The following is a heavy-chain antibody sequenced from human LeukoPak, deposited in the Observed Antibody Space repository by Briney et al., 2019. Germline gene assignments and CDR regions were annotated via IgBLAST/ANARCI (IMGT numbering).Heavy chain of an antibody. J-gene: IGHJ6*03. V-gene: IGHV4-34*01. D-gene: IGHD2-2*01. CDR2: INHSGST. Sequence: SETLSLTCAVYGGSFSGYYWSWIRQPPGKGLEWIGEINHSGSTNYNPSLKSRVTISVDTSKNQFSLKLSSVTAADTAVYYCARAVVPAAYYYYYMDVWGKGTTVTVPS. CDR3: ARAVVPAAYYYYYMDV. CDR1: GGSFSGYY.